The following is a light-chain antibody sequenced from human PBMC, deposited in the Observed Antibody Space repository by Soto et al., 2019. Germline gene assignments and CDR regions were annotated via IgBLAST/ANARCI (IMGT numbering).Light chain of an antibody. Sequence: SYELTQPPSVSVAPGETAKITCGGNNIGSQSVHWYQQKPGQAPVVVIFSEIDRPSGIPERFSGSNYGNTATLTITRVDAGDEADYYCHVWDIDSDHPLFGGGTKLTVL. V-gene: IGLV3-21*04. J-gene: IGLJ2*01. CDR1: NIGSQS. CDR2: SEI. CDR3: HVWDIDSDHPL.